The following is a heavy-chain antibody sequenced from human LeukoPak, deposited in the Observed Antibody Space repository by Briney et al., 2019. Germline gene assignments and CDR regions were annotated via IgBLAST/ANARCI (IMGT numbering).Heavy chain of an antibody. CDR2: IYATGST. CDR3: ARAPSYSYYFDY. J-gene: IGHJ4*02. Sequence: SETLPLTCTVSGGSISSYYWSWIRQPAGKGLEWIGRIYATGSTNYNPSLKSRVSMSLDTSKNQFSLRLSSVTAADTAVYYCARAPSYSYYFDYWGQGTLVTVSS. CDR1: GGSISSYY. D-gene: IGHD3-10*01. V-gene: IGHV4-4*07.